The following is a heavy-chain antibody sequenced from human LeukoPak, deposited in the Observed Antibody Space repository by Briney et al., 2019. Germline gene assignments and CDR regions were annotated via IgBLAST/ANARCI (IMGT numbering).Heavy chain of an antibody. CDR3: SWFGEFSC. J-gene: IGHJ4*02. Sequence: GGSPRLSCAASGFTVSSNYMSWVRQAPGKGLEWVSVIYSGGSKYYADSEKGRFTISRDNSKNTPYLQMNSLRAEDTAVYYCSWFGEFSCWGQGTLVTVSS. V-gene: IGHV3-66*01. CDR1: GFTVSSNY. D-gene: IGHD3-10*01. CDR2: IYSGGSK.